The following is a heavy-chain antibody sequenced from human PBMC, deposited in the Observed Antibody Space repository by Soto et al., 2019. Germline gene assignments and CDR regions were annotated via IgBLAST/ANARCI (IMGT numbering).Heavy chain of an antibody. V-gene: IGHV6-1*01. CDR2: TYYRSKWYN. Sequence: SHTLSLTCAISGDSVSSNRAAWNRIRQSPSRGLEWLGRTYYRSKWYNEYAVSVKSRITINPDTSKFQFTLQLNYGTPEDTAVYYCARDRSCSSWFDPWGQGTLVTVS. D-gene: IGHD6-13*01. CDR1: GDSVSSNRAA. J-gene: IGHJ5*02. CDR3: ARDRSCSSWFDP.